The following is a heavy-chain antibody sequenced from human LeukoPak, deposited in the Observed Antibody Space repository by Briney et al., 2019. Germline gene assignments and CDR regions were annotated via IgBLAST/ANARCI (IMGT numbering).Heavy chain of an antibody. V-gene: IGHV3-30*18. CDR1: GFTLSSYG. Sequence: GGSLSLSCAASGFTLSSYGMHWVRQAPGKGLEWVAVISYDGSNKYYADSVKGRFTISRDNSKNTLYLQMNSLRAEDTAVYYCAKVPYSSGWYYYYYGMDVWGQGTTVTVSS. J-gene: IGHJ6*02. CDR2: ISYDGSNK. CDR3: AKVPYSSGWYYYYYGMDV. D-gene: IGHD6-19*01.